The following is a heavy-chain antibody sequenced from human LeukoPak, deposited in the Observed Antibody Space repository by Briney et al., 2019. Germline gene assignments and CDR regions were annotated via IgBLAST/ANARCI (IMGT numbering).Heavy chain of an antibody. CDR2: IKQDGSDK. Sequence: GGSLRLSCAASGFTFTKYWMSWVRQVPGKGLEWVANIKQDGSDKYYLDSVKGRFTISRDNAKNSVYLQMTSLRDEATAVYYCARDGDNYHPPYDYWGQGTLVTVSS. V-gene: IGHV3-7*01. CDR1: GFTFTKYW. CDR3: ARDGDNYHPPYDY. J-gene: IGHJ4*02. D-gene: IGHD4-11*01.